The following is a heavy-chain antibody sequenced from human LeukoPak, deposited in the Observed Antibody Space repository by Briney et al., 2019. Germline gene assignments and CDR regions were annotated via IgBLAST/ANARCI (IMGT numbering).Heavy chain of an antibody. D-gene: IGHD2-2*01. CDR3: ARSKVVPAATTKWRVGSYYMDV. V-gene: IGHV1-18*01. CDR1: GYTFTSYG. Sequence: GASVKVSCKTSGYTFTSYGINWVRQAPGQGLEWMGRISAHNGNANYAQKFQGRVTMTTDTLATTAYMELRSLRSDDTAVYYCARSKVVPAATTKWRVGSYYMDVWGKGTTVTVSS. CDR2: ISAHNGNA. J-gene: IGHJ6*03.